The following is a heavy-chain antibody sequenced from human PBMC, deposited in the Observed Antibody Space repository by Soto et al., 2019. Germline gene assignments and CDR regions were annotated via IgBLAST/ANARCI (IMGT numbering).Heavy chain of an antibody. Sequence: ASVKVSCKASGNTFTSYDINWVRQATGHGLEWMGWINPNSGNIGYAQKFQGRVTMTRDTAIRTAYMEVSRLKSDDTAVYYCARGRASGSYYLLDYWGQGTLVTVSS. J-gene: IGHJ4*02. CDR2: INPNSGNI. V-gene: IGHV1-8*01. CDR3: ARGRASGSYYLLDY. CDR1: GNTFTSYD. D-gene: IGHD3-10*01.